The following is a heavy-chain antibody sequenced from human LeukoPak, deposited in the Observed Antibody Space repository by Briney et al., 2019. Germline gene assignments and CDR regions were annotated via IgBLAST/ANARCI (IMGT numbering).Heavy chain of an antibody. CDR1: GGSISSGSYY. Sequence: SETLSLTCTVSGGSISSGSYYWSWIRQPAGKGLEWIGRIYTSGSTNYNPSLKSRVTISVDTSKNQFSLKLSSVTAADTAVYYCARVEGVGSASMDAWGKGTTVTVSS. D-gene: IGHD1-26*01. V-gene: IGHV4-61*02. CDR3: ARVEGVGSASMDA. CDR2: IYTSGST. J-gene: IGHJ6*03.